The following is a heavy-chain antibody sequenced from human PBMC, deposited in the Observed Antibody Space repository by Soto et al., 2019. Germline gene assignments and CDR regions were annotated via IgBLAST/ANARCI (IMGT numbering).Heavy chain of an antibody. CDR1: GGSISSGGYS. Sequence: QLQLQESGSGLVRPSQTLSLTCAVSGGSISSGGYSWNWIRQPPGKGLEWIGYIYHSGNTLYNPSLQSRVTISVDKSKNQFSLKLSSVTAADTAVYYCARDQLEGNWFDPWGQGTLVTVSS. V-gene: IGHV4-30-2*01. CDR2: IYHSGNT. CDR3: ARDQLEGNWFDP. J-gene: IGHJ5*02. D-gene: IGHD1-1*01.